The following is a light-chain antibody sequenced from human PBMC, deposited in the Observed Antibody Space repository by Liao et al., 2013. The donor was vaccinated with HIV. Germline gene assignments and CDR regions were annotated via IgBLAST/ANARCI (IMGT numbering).Light chain of an antibody. CDR2: YDS. CDR3: QVWDSSGNHVV. V-gene: IGLV3-21*04. CDR1: KIGSKS. J-gene: IGLJ2*01. Sequence: SYVLTQPPSVSVAPGKTARITCGGNKIGSKSVHWYQQKPGQAPVLVIYYDSDRPSGIPERFSGSNSGNTATLTISRVEAGDEADYYCQVWDSSGNHVVFGGGTKLTVL.